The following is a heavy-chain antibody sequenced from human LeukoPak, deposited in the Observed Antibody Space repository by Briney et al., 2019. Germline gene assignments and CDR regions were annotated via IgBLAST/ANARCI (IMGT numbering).Heavy chain of an antibody. D-gene: IGHD4-17*01. Sequence: ASVKVSCKASGYRFTSTYMHWVRQAPGQGLEWMGLINPTGTYTKYAQKSQGRVSMTRDTSTSTDYMELRSLTSEDSAVYYCARDQSGSTTVTVTTDYWYFDVWGRGTLVTVSS. J-gene: IGHJ2*01. V-gene: IGHV1-46*01. CDR1: GYRFTSTY. CDR3: ARDQSGSTTVTVTTDYWYFDV. CDR2: INPTGTYT.